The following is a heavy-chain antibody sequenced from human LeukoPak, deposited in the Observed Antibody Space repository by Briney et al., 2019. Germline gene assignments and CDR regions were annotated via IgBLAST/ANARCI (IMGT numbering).Heavy chain of an antibody. J-gene: IGHJ4*02. Sequence: GGSLRLSCAASGFTFSSYGMHWVRQAPGKGLEWVAVIWYDGSNKYYADSVKGRFTISRDNSKNTLYLQMNSLRAEDTAVYYCARYGSGSNWGSIDYWGQGTLVTVSS. D-gene: IGHD3-10*01. V-gene: IGHV3-33*01. CDR2: IWYDGSNK. CDR1: GFTFSSYG. CDR3: ARYGSGSNWGSIDY.